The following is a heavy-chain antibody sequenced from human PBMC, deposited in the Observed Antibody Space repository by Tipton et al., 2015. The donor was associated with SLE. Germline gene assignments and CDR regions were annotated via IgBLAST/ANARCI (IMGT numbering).Heavy chain of an antibody. J-gene: IGHJ4*02. CDR3: ARSAGYSSSWAHFDY. Sequence: TLSLTCALSGDSIRNSFLSWIRQPAGKGLEWIGRVDPRGSTNYNPSLKSRVTISVDTSKNQFSLKLSSVTAADTAVYYCARSAGYSSSWAHFDYWGQGTLVTVSS. D-gene: IGHD6-13*01. CDR2: VDPRGST. V-gene: IGHV4-4*07. CDR1: GDSIRNSF.